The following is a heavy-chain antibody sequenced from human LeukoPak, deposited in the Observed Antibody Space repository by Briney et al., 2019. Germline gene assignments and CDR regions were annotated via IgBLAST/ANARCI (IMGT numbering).Heavy chain of an antibody. Sequence: PGGSLRLSCAASGFTFSSYGMHWVRQAPGKGLEWVAFIRYDGSNKYYADSVKGRFTISRDNSKNTLYLQMNSLRAEDTAVYYCAKESCSSTTCPYYYYYMDVWGKGTTVTVSS. CDR3: AKESCSSTTCPYYYYYMDV. V-gene: IGHV3-30*02. CDR1: GFTFSSYG. J-gene: IGHJ6*03. D-gene: IGHD2-2*01. CDR2: IRYDGSNK.